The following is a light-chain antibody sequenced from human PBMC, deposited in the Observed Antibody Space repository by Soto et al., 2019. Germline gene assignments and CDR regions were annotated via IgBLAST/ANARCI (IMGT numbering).Light chain of an antibody. V-gene: IGKV3-20*01. CDR1: QSVSSNY. Sequence: EIVLTQSPGTLSLSPGERATLSCRASQSVSSNYLAWYQQKPGQAPRLLIYGASSRATGIPDRFIGSGSGTDFTLTISRLEQEDFAVYYCQQYGGSPRVTFGGGTKVEIK. CDR2: GAS. J-gene: IGKJ4*01. CDR3: QQYGGSPRVT.